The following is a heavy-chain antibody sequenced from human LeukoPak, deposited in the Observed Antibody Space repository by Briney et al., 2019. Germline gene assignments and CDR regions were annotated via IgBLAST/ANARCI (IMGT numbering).Heavy chain of an antibody. J-gene: IGHJ4*02. Sequence: GGSLTLSSAASGFTVSNYAMCWVRQAPGKGLEWVSAITGSGGRTDYADSVKGRFTISRDNSKNTLYLKMNSLRAEDTAVYYCAKEPYDGTGGDYCDYWGQGTMDTV. CDR3: AKEPYDGTGGDYCDY. D-gene: IGHD3-16*01. CDR2: ITGSGGRT. V-gene: IGHV3-23*01. CDR1: GFTVSNYA.